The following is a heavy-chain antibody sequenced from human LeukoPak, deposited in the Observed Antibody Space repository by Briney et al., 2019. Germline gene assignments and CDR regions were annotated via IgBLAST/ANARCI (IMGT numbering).Heavy chain of an antibody. Sequence: SETLSLTCAVSGGSFSNYYWSCIRQSPEKGLEWIGEINHSGDTNYNPSLKSRVTISLDTSKNQFSLNLTSVTAADTAVYYCHMVRGGGYFDYWGQGTPVTVSS. D-gene: IGHD3-10*01. CDR2: INHSGDT. CDR1: GGSFSNYY. J-gene: IGHJ4*02. V-gene: IGHV4-34*01. CDR3: HMVRGGGYFDY.